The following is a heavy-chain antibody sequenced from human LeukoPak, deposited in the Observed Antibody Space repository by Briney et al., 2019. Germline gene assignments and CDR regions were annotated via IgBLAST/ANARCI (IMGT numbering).Heavy chain of an antibody. CDR2: IYYSGST. Sequence: SETLSLSCTVSGGSISSYYWSWIRQPPGKGLEWIGYIYYSGSTNYNPSLKSRVTISVDTSKNQFSLKLSSVTAADTAVYYCARVTWGSGEALWGQGTLVTVSS. CDR1: GGSISSYY. V-gene: IGHV4-59*01. D-gene: IGHD6-19*01. CDR3: ARVTWGSGEAL. J-gene: IGHJ4*02.